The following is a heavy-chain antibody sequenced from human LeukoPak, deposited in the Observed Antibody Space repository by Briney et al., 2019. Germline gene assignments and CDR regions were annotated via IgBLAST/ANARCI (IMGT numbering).Heavy chain of an antibody. CDR3: AIDSSGKKYYYYGMDV. J-gene: IGHJ6*02. CDR2: IYTSGST. Sequence: SQTPSLTCTVSGGSISSGSYYWSWIRQPAGKGLEWIGRIYTSGSTNYNPSLKSRVTISVDTSKNQFFLKLSSVTAADTAVYYCAIDSSGKKYYYYGMDVWGQGTTVTVSS. D-gene: IGHD3-22*01. CDR1: GGSISSGSYY. V-gene: IGHV4-61*02.